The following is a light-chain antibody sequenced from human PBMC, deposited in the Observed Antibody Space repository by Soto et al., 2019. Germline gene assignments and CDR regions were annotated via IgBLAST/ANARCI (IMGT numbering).Light chain of an antibody. V-gene: IGLV2-11*01. CDR3: CSYAGSRVV. CDR1: SSDVGGYNY. Sequence: QSALTQPRSVSGSPGQSVTTSCTGTSSDVGGYNYFSWYQQHPGKAPKFMISDVLQRPSGVPDRFSASKSGNAASLTISGLQAEDEADYYCCSYAGSRVVFGGGTKLTVL. CDR2: DVL. J-gene: IGLJ2*01.